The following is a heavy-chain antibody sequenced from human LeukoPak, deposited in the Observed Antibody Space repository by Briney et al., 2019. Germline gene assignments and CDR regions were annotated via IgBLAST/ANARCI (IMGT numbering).Heavy chain of an antibody. V-gene: IGHV3-23*01. J-gene: IGHJ4*02. D-gene: IGHD2-2*02. Sequence: GGSLRLSCAASGFTFSNYAMSWVRQAPGKGLEWVSSITNNGGGTYYTDSLKGRFTIFRDNSKNTLYLQVNSLRAEDTAIYYCAKENTICSSTSCYTTTFDCWGQGTLVTVS. CDR1: GFTFSNYA. CDR2: ITNNGGGT. CDR3: AKENTICSSTSCYTTTFDC.